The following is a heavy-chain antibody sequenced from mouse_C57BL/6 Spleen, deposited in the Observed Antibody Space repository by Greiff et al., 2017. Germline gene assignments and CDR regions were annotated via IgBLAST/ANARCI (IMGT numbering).Heavy chain of an antibody. Sequence: EVQLQQSGPELVKPGASVKISCKASGYSFTGYYMHWVKQSHGNILDWIGYIYPYNGVSSSNQKFKGKATLTVDKSSSTAYMELRRLTSEDSAVYYCARERAAQATPAWFAYWGQGTLVTVSA. J-gene: IGHJ3*01. V-gene: IGHV1-31*01. CDR3: ARERAAQATPAWFAY. CDR1: GYSFTGYY. D-gene: IGHD3-2*02. CDR2: IYPYNGVS.